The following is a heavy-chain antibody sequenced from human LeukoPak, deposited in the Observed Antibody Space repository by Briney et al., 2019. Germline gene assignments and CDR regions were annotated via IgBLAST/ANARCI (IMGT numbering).Heavy chain of an antibody. Sequence: PGGSLRLSCAASGFTFSSYGMSWVRQPPGKGLEWIGSIYYSGSTYYNPSLKSRVTISVDTSKNQFSLKLSSVTAADTAVYYCARDPAMVHFDYWGQGTLVTVSS. CDR1: GFTFSSYG. V-gene: IGHV4-39*07. CDR2: IYYSGST. D-gene: IGHD5-18*01. J-gene: IGHJ4*02. CDR3: ARDPAMVHFDY.